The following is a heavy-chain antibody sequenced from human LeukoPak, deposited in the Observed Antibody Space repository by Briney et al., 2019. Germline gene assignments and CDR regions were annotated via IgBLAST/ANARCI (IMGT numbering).Heavy chain of an antibody. CDR2: IRGSGGGT. V-gene: IGHV3-23*01. D-gene: IGHD6-19*01. Sequence: GGSLRLSCAASGFTFSSYAMSWVRQPPGKGLERVSAIRGSGGGTYYADSVKGRFTISRDNSKNTLYLQMNSLRDEDTALYYCAKAGIGVVGYFDYWGQGTLVTVSS. J-gene: IGHJ4*02. CDR3: AKAGIGVVGYFDY. CDR1: GFTFSSYA.